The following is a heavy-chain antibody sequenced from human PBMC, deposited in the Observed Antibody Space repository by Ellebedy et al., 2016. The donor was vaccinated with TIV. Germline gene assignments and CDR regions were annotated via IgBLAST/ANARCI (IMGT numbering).Heavy chain of an antibody. J-gene: IGHJ4*02. Sequence: MPSETLSLTCTVSGYSISSGYYWVWIRQPPGKGLEWIGSIFHSGSIYYNPSLKSRVTISVDTSENHFSLKLSSVTAADTAVYYCARTDPWQPIDDWGQGILVSASS. CDR1: GYSISSGYY. V-gene: IGHV4-38-2*02. D-gene: IGHD2-21*02. CDR2: IFHSGSI. CDR3: ARTDPWQPIDD.